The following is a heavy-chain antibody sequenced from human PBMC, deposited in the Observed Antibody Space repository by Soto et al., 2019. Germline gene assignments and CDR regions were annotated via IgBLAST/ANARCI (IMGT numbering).Heavy chain of an antibody. Sequence: QVQLQESGPGLVKPSQTLSLTCSVSGESISSGGYYWSWTRHHPGNGLEWIGYIYDSESAYYNPSLKSRVTISMDSSKNHCAMRLSSVTAADTAVYYCARASSSSSAADYWGQGTLATVSS. V-gene: IGHV4-31*03. D-gene: IGHD6-6*01. CDR2: IYDSESA. CDR3: ARASSSSSAADY. J-gene: IGHJ4*02. CDR1: GESISSGGYY.